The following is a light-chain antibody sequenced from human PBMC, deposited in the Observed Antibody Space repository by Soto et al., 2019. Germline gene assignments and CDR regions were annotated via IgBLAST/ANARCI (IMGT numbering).Light chain of an antibody. CDR1: NSGSKN. CDR3: QVWDRGTAV. Sequence: SYELTQPLSVSVALGQTARITCGGNNSGSKNVHWYQQTPGQAPVLVIYRDSNRPSGIPERFSGSNSGNTATLTISRAQAGDESDYYCQVWDRGTAVFGGGTKLTVL. V-gene: IGLV3-9*01. J-gene: IGLJ2*01. CDR2: RDS.